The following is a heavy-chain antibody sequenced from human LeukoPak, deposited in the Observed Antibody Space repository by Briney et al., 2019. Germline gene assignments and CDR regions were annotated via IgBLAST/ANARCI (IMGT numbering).Heavy chain of an antibody. CDR3: AKQADVLVAGIDY. D-gene: IGHD2-21*01. Sequence: PGGSLRLSCAASGFTFSSYAMHWVRQAPGKGLEWLATISYDGRRTYYADTVKGRFAISRDNSKNTLYLQMNSLRGDDTAVYYCAKQADVLVAGIDYWGQGTLVTVSS. CDR2: ISYDGRRT. J-gene: IGHJ4*02. V-gene: IGHV3-30*09. CDR1: GFTFSSYA.